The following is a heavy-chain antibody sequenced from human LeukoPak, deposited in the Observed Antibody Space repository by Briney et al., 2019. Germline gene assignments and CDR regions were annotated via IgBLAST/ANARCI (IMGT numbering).Heavy chain of an antibody. CDR1: GFTFSSYW. CDR3: ARASLYDTIGYYMDV. V-gene: IGHV3-20*04. D-gene: IGHD3-16*01. CDR2: INWNGDST. Sequence: GGSLRLSCAASGFTFSSYWMSWVRQAPGKGLEWVSGINWNGDSTGYADSVKGRFTISRDNAKNSLYRQMNSLRAEDTALYYCARASLYDTIGYYMDVWGKGTTVTVSS. J-gene: IGHJ6*03.